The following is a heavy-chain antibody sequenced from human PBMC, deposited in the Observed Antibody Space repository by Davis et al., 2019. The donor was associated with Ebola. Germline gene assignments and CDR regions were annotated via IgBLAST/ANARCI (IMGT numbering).Heavy chain of an antibody. Sequence: ASVTVSCKASGYTFTSYGISWVRQAPGQGLEWMGWISAYNGNTNYAQKLQGRVTMTTDTSTSTAYMELRSLRSDDTAVYYCARTRGSGSLHNWFDPWGQGTLVTVSS. D-gene: IGHD3-10*01. V-gene: IGHV1-18*04. CDR1: GYTFTSYG. CDR2: ISAYNGNT. J-gene: IGHJ5*02. CDR3: ARTRGSGSLHNWFDP.